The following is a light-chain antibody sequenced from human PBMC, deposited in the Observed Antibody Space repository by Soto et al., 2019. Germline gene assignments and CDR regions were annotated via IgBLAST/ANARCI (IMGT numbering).Light chain of an antibody. CDR1: QNVYNN. J-gene: IGKJ4*01. V-gene: IGKV3-15*01. Sequence: EIAMTLSPATLYVSPTEGATFSCKVSQNVYNNLAWYQQRPGQPPRLLIYDASTRATGISARFSGSGYGTEFTLTISSLQSEDFAVYFCQQCRNWPLTFGGGTKVDIK. CDR3: QQCRNWPLT. CDR2: DAS.